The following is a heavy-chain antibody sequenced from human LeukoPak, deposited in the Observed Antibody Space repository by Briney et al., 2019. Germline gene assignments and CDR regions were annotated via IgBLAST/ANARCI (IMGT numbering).Heavy chain of an antibody. CDR2: IKQDGAEK. D-gene: IGHD1-26*01. J-gene: IGHJ4*02. CDR3: ARVGAWDLQRVFEY. CDR1: GFRFGDYW. V-gene: IGHV3-7*01. Sequence: GSLRLSCAASGFRFGDYWMTWARHIPGKGLEWVANIKQDGAEKHYAESVEGRFIISRDNAKNSLYLETDSLKVEDTAVYYCARVGAWDLQRVFEYWGQGTLVTVSS.